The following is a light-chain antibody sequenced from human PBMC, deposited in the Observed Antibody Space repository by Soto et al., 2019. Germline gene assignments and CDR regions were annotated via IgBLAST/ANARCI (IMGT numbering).Light chain of an antibody. V-gene: IGLV1-40*01. J-gene: IGLJ1*01. CDR3: AVWDGSLYV. Sequence: QSVLTQPPSVSGAPGQRVTLSCTGNSSNLGAGYDVHWYQQLPGAAPKLVIFGNRNRPSGVPERFSGSKSGTSASLAITGLQAEDEADYYCAVWDGSLYVFGFGTKVTVL. CDR1: SSNLGAGYD. CDR2: GNR.